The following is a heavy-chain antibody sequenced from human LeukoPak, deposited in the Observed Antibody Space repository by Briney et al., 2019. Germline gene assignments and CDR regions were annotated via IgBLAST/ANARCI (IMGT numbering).Heavy chain of an antibody. J-gene: IGHJ4*02. Sequence: GGSLRLSCAASGFTFSRYAMSWVRQAPGKGLQWVSGITGNDASTYYADSVKGRFTISRDNTQNTLYLQMNSLRAEDTAEYYCAKLVGATLYYFDYWGQGSLVTVSS. D-gene: IGHD1-26*01. CDR2: ITGNDAST. CDR1: GFTFSRYA. CDR3: AKLVGATLYYFDY. V-gene: IGHV3-23*01.